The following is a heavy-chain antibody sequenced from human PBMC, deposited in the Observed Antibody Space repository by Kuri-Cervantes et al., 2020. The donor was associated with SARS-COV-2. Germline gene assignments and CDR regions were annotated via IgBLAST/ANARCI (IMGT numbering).Heavy chain of an antibody. CDR2: INSDGSST. Sequence: GESLKISCAASGFTFSSYWMHWVRQAPGKGLVWVSRINSDGSSTSYADSVKGRFTISRDNAKNTLYLQMNSLRAEDTAVYYCAKDVYDFWTAYPQASAAGDYHYYGLDVWGQGTTVTVSS. V-gene: IGHV3-74*01. CDR3: AKDVYDFWTAYPQASAAGDYHYYGLDV. J-gene: IGHJ6*02. CDR1: GFTFSSYW. D-gene: IGHD3-3*01.